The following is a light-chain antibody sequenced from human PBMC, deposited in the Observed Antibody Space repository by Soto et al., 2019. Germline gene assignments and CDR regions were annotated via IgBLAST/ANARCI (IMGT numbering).Light chain of an antibody. V-gene: IGLV2-8*01. CDR3: TSYGGSNSLI. CDR1: SSDIGGYNY. Sequence: QSVLTQPPSASGSPGQSVTISCTGTSSDIGGYNYVSWYQQHPGTAPKVLIYDVSQRPSGIPDRFSGSKSGNTASLTVSGLQAEDEADYYCTSYGGSNSLIFGGGTKVTVL. CDR2: DVS. J-gene: IGLJ2*01.